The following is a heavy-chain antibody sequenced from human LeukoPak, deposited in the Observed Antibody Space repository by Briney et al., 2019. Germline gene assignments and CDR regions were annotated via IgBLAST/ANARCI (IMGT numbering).Heavy chain of an antibody. CDR2: ISSSGSTI. CDR3: AKDFYWAFDY. V-gene: IGHV3-48*03. CDR1: GFTFSSYE. D-gene: IGHD2-8*02. Sequence: GGSLRLSCAASGFTFSSYEMNWVRQAPGKGLEWVSYISSSGSTIYYADSVKGRFTISRDISKNTVYLQMNSLRVEDTAVYYCAKDFYWAFDYWGQGTLVTVSS. J-gene: IGHJ4*02.